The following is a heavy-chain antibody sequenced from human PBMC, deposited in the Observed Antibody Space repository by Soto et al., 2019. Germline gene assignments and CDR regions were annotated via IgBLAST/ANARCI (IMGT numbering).Heavy chain of an antibody. J-gene: IGHJ2*01. Sequence: QVQLQESGPGLVKPSGTLSLTCAVSGGSISSSNWWSWVRQPPGKGLEWIGEIYHSGSTNYNPSHKSRVAKSVDNTKNKFSLKLSSAIAAETVVYYCARGPFVTGLGEVWYFALWGRGTLVTVSS. CDR1: GGSISSSNW. V-gene: IGHV4-4*02. CDR2: IYHSGST. CDR3: ARGPFVTGLGEVWYFAL. D-gene: IGHD2-21*02.